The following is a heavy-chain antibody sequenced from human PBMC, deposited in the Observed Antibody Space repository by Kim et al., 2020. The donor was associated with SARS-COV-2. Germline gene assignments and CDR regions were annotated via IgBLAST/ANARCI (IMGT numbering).Heavy chain of an antibody. D-gene: IGHD1-20*01. CDR1: GDSINTYY. V-gene: IGHV4-59*08. J-gene: IGHJ5*02. CDR2: IYYSGST. Sequence: SETLSLTCTVSGDSINTYYWSWIRQPPGKGLEWIGYIYYSGSTHYNPSLKSQVTMSVDTSKNQFSLRLTSVTAADSAVYYCARLKTYNSSRIWFDPWGQGALVTVSS. CDR3: ARLKTYNSSRIWFDP.